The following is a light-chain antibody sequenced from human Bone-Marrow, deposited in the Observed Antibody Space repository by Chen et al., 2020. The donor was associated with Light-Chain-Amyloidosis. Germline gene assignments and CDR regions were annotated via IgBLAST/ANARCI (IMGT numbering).Light chain of an antibody. CDR2: RDT. V-gene: IGLV3-25*03. CDR3: QSADSSGTYEVI. J-gene: IGLJ2*01. Sequence: SYELTPPPSVSVSPGQTARITCSGDALPTKYAYWYQQKPGQAPVLVIHRDTERPSGISERVSGSSSGTTAKLTISGVQAEDEADYQCQSADSSGTYEVIFGGGTKLTVL. CDR1: ALPTKY.